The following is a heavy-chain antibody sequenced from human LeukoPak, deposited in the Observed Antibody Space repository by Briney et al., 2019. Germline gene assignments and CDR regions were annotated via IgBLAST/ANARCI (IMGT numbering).Heavy chain of an antibody. J-gene: IGHJ4*02. CDR2: MNPNSGNT. D-gene: IGHD1-1*01. Sequence: ASVKVSCRASGYTFTSYDINWVRQATGQGLEWMGWMNPNSGNTGYAQKFQGRVTMIRNTSISTAYMELSSLRSEDTAVYYCARWGTRGLDFDYWGQGTLVTVSS. CDR1: GYTFTSYD. V-gene: IGHV1-8*01. CDR3: ARWGTRGLDFDY.